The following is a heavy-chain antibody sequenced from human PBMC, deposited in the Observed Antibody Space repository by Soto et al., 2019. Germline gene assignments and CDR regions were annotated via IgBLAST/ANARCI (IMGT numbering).Heavy chain of an antibody. CDR3: AREITAYWYFDL. Sequence: QVQLVQSGAEVNKPGASVKVSCKASGYAFTSYDINWVRQATGQGLEWMGWMNPNSGNTGYAQKFQGRVTMPRNTSISTAYMELSSPRSEDTAVYYCAREITAYWYFDLWGRGTLVTVSS. CDR2: MNPNSGNT. D-gene: IGHD3-16*01. CDR1: GYAFTSYD. V-gene: IGHV1-8*01. J-gene: IGHJ2*01.